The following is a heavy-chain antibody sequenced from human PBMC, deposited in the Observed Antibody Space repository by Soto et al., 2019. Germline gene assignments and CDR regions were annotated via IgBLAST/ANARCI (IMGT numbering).Heavy chain of an antibody. J-gene: IGHJ6*02. D-gene: IGHD4-17*01. CDR2: IYYSGST. CDR1: GGSISSSSYY. Sequence: PSETLSLTCTVSGGSISSSSYYWGWIRQPPGKGLEWIGSIYYSGSTYYNPSLKSRVTISVDTSKNQFSLKLSSVTAADTAVYYCARLDLDYGEFGYYYYGMDVWGQGTTVTVSS. V-gene: IGHV4-39*01. CDR3: ARLDLDYGEFGYYYYGMDV.